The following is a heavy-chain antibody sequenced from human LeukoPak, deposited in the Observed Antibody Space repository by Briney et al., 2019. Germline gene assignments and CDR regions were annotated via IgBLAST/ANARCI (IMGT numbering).Heavy chain of an antibody. Sequence: PGGSLRLSCAASGFTFSSYSMNWVRQAPGKGLEWVSSISSSSSYIYYADSVKGRFTISRDNAKNSLYLQMNSLRAGDTAVYYCARGEGYRQQLVLVYYFDYWGQGTLVTVSS. V-gene: IGHV3-21*01. J-gene: IGHJ4*02. CDR1: GFTFSSYS. D-gene: IGHD6-13*01. CDR2: ISSSSSYI. CDR3: ARGEGYRQQLVLVYYFDY.